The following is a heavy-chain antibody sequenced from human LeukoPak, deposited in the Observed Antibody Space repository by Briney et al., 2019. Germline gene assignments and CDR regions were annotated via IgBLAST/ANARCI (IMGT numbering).Heavy chain of an antibody. D-gene: IGHD3-10*01. J-gene: IGHJ6*02. CDR1: GFTFSTHS. CDR3: ARGVEGRGSYHNYAMDV. Sequence: GGSLRLSCAASGFTFSTHSMHWVRQAPGKGLEWVAIISYDGGIKYYADSVKGRFTIARDNSKNTLYLQMNSLRIEDTAVYYCARGVEGRGSYHNYAMDVWGQGATVTVSS. V-gene: IGHV3-30-3*01. CDR2: ISYDGGIK.